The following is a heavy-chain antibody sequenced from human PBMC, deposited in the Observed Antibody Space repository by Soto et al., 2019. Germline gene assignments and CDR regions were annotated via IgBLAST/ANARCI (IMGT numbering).Heavy chain of an antibody. CDR2: ISAYNGNT. J-gene: IGHJ6*02. Sequence: QVQLVQSGAEVKKPGASVKVSCKASGYTFTSYGISWVRQAPGQGLEWMGWISAYNGNTNYAQKLQGRVTMTTDTSTSTAYMELRSLRSDDTAVYYCARQIAVAGTASHYGMDVWGQGTTVNVSS. CDR1: GYTFTSYG. D-gene: IGHD6-19*01. V-gene: IGHV1-18*01. CDR3: ARQIAVAGTASHYGMDV.